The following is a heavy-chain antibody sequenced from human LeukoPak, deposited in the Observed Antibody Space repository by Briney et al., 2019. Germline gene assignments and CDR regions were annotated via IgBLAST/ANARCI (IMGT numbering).Heavy chain of an antibody. CDR2: IYYSGST. V-gene: IGHV4-31*03. D-gene: IGHD3-10*01. CDR1: GGSISSGGYY. CDR3: ARLYGSGSYGWFDP. Sequence: SETLSLTCTVSGGSISSGGYYWSWIRQHPEKGLEWIGYIYYSGSTYYNPSLKSRVTISVDTSTNQFSLKLSSVTAADMAVYYCARLYGSGSYGWFDPWGQGTLVTVSS. J-gene: IGHJ5*02.